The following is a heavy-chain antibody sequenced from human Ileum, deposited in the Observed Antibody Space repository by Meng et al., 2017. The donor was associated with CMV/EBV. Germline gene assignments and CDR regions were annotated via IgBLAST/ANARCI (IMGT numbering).Heavy chain of an antibody. Sequence: RLGGSGGAVGRPGGSLRLAGALPGRTFSSYGMHWVRQAPGNGLEWVAFVRSYGSNKNYADSVKGRFTISRDNSEKTLFLQMNSPRADDTAVYYCSSLGDYWGQGTLVTVSS. CDR1: GRTFSSYG. J-gene: IGHJ4*02. V-gene: IGHV3-30*02. CDR2: VRSYGSNK. CDR3: SSLGDY. D-gene: IGHD3-16*01.